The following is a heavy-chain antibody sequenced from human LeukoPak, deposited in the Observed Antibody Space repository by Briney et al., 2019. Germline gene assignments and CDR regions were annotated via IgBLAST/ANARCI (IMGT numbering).Heavy chain of an antibody. CDR3: ARGIAAAGNPNWFDP. V-gene: IGHV3-33*01. Sequence: PGRSLRLSCAASGFTFSSYAMHWVRQAPGKGLEGVAVIWYDGNNKYYADSVKGRFTISRDNSKNTVYLQMNSLRAEDTAVYYCARGIAAAGNPNWFDPWGQGTLVTVSS. J-gene: IGHJ5*02. CDR1: GFTFSSYA. CDR2: IWYDGNNK. D-gene: IGHD6-13*01.